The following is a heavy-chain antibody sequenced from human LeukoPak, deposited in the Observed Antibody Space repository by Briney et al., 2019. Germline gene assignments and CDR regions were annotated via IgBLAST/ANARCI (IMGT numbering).Heavy chain of an antibody. D-gene: IGHD5-24*01. Sequence: PGGSLRLSCAASGFTFSSYGMSWVRQAPGKGLEWVSAISGSGGSTYYADSVKGRFTISRDNSKNTLYLQMNSLRAEDTAVYYCARMGGGGDGYDLNDYWGQGTLVTVSS. CDR1: GFTFSSYG. V-gene: IGHV3-23*01. CDR3: ARMGGGGDGYDLNDY. CDR2: ISGSGGST. J-gene: IGHJ4*02.